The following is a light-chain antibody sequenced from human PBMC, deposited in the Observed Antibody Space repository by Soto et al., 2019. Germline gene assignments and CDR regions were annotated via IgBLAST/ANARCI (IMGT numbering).Light chain of an antibody. CDR1: QSISSW. CDR3: QHYNSYSEA. Sequence: DIQMTQSPSILSASVGDRVTISCRASQSISSWLAWYQQKPGKAPNLLIFDASTLETGVPSRFSGSEAETEFTLTISSLQPDDFATYYCQHYNSYSEAFGQGTKVELK. J-gene: IGKJ1*01. V-gene: IGKV1-5*01. CDR2: DAS.